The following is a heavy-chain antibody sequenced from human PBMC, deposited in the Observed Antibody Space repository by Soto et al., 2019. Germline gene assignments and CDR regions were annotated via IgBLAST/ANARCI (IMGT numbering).Heavy chain of an antibody. J-gene: IGHJ4*02. V-gene: IGHV4-39*02. Sequence: SETLSLTCTASGGSITSSSYYWGWIRQPPGKGLEWIGSIYYSGGTYYNPSLKSRVTISVDTSKNHFSLKLSSVTAADTAVYYCARPVYGYLWYFDYWGQGTLVTVSS. CDR1: GGSITSSSYY. CDR2: IYYSGGT. D-gene: IGHD5-18*01. CDR3: ARPVYGYLWYFDY.